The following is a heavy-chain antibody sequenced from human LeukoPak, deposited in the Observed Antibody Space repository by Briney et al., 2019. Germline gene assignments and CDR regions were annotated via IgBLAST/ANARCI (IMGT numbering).Heavy chain of an antibody. D-gene: IGHD4-17*01. Sequence: ASVKVSCKAFGYTFTSNYMHWVRQAPGQGPEWMGVISPSGGSTTYAQKFQGRVTLTRDMSTSTDYLELSSLRSEDTAVYYCARDMGLRLSSRSPYDYWGQGTLVTVSS. CDR2: ISPSGGST. CDR3: ARDMGLRLSSRSPYDY. V-gene: IGHV1-46*01. CDR1: GYTFTSNY. J-gene: IGHJ4*02.